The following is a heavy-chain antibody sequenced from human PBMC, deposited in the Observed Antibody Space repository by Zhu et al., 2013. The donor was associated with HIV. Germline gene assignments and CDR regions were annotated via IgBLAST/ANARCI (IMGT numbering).Heavy chain of an antibody. CDR2: IYYSGST. Sequence: VQLQESGPGLVKPSETLSLTCTVSGGSISSSSYYWGWIRQPPGKGLEWIGSIYYSGSTYYNPSLKSRVTISVDTSKNQFSLKLSSVTAADTAVYYCARDAKTDTAMVTYYFDYWGQGTLVTVSS. J-gene: IGHJ4*02. CDR3: ARDAKTDTAMVTYYFDY. CDR1: GGSISSSSYY. V-gene: IGHV4-39*07. D-gene: IGHD5-18*01.